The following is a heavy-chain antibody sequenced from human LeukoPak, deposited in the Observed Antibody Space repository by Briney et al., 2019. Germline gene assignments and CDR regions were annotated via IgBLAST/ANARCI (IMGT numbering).Heavy chain of an antibody. CDR2: IYYSGST. CDR1: GGSISRNY. J-gene: IGHJ5*02. Sequence: SETLSLTCTVSGGSISRNYWSWIRQPPGKGLEWIGSIYYSGSTYYNPSLKSRVTISVDTSKNQFSLKLSSVTAADTAVYYCARDLLLSSVFDPWGQGTLVTVSS. D-gene: IGHD3-10*01. CDR3: ARDLLLSSVFDP. V-gene: IGHV4-39*07.